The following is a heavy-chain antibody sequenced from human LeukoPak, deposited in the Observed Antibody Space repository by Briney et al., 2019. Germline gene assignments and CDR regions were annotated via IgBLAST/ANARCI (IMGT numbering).Heavy chain of an antibody. Sequence: GGSLRLSCAASGFTFSSSWMSWVRQAPGKGLEWVSSISSSSSYIYYADSVKGRFTISRDNAKNSLYLQMNSLRAEDTAVYYCARVYDSSGYYGIFDYYYMDVWGKGTTVTVSS. J-gene: IGHJ6*03. CDR1: GFTFSSSW. V-gene: IGHV3-21*01. D-gene: IGHD3-22*01. CDR3: ARVYDSSGYYGIFDYYYMDV. CDR2: ISSSSSYI.